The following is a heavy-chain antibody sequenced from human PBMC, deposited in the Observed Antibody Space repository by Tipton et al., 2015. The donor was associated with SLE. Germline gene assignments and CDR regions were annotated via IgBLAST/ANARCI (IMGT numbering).Heavy chain of an antibody. J-gene: IGHJ4*02. CDR1: GYTFTTYG. Sequence: QSGPEVKKPGASVKVSCEASGYTFTTYGITWVRQAPGQGLEWMGWISGKNDNTNYAQKFQGRVTMTADTSTSTAYMELRSLRSDDTAVYYCARDMVRELVPFLPADCWGQGPLVTVSS. CDR2: ISGKNDNT. V-gene: IGHV1-18*01. CDR3: ARDMVRELVPFLPADC. D-gene: IGHD1-26*01.